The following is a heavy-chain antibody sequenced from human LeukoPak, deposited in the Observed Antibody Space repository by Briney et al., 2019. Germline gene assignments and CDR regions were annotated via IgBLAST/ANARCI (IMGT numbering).Heavy chain of an antibody. Sequence: GGSLRLSCAASGFTFSNAWMSWVRQAPGRGLEWVSAISGSGGSTYYADSVKGQFTISRDNSKNTLYLQMNSLRAEDTAVYMCSGPVFDYWGQGTLVTVSS. J-gene: IGHJ4*02. D-gene: IGHD3-10*02. V-gene: IGHV3-23*01. CDR3: SGPVFDY. CDR2: ISGSGGST. CDR1: GFTFSNAW.